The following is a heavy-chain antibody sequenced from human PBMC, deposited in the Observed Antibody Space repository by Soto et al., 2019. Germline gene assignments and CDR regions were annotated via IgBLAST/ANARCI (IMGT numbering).Heavy chain of an antibody. V-gene: IGHV3-7*03. CDR2: IKQDGSEK. J-gene: IGHJ4*02. CDR1: GFTFSSYW. Sequence: QPGGSLRLSCAASGFTFSSYWMSWVRQAPGKGLEWVANIKQDGSEKYYVDSVKGRFTISRDNAKNSLYLQMNSLRAEDTAVYYCARPHPVGTESGPDYWGQGTLVTVSS. CDR3: ARPHPVGTESGPDY. D-gene: IGHD5-12*01.